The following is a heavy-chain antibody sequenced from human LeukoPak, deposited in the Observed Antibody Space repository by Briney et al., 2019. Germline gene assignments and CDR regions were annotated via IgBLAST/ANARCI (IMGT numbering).Heavy chain of an antibody. V-gene: IGHV3-23*01. CDR3: AREAPPSLTEPLLDGMDV. Sequence: GGSLTLSCAASGFTFSSYAMSWVRQAPGKGLEWVSAISGSGGSTYYADSVKGRFTISRDNSKNTLYLQMNSLRAEDTAVYYCAREAPPSLTEPLLDGMDVWGQGTTVTVSS. D-gene: IGHD3-3*01. CDR2: ISGSGGST. J-gene: IGHJ6*02. CDR1: GFTFSSYA.